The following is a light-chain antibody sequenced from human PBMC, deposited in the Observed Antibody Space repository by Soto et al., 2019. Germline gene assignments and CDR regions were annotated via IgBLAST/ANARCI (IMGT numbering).Light chain of an antibody. CDR2: EVS. CDR3: SSYASSNNVV. V-gene: IGLV2-8*01. Sequence: QSVLTQPPSASGSPGQSVTISCTGTSSDVGGYNYVSWYQQHPGKAPKLMIYEVSKRPSGVPDRFSGSKSGNTASLTVSGLQAEDEADYYCSSYASSNNVVFGTGTQLTVL. CDR1: SSDVGGYNY. J-gene: IGLJ1*01.